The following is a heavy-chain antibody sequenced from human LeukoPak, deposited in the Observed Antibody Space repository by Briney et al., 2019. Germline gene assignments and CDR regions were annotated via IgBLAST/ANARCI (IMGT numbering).Heavy chain of an antibody. CDR3: AKEMNWGWLQFGPLFDY. D-gene: IGHD5-24*01. CDR1: GFTFDDYA. CDR2: ISWNSGSI. Sequence: SGGSLRLSCAASGFTFDDYAMHWVRQAPGKGLEWVSGISWNSGSIGYADSVKGRFTISRDNAKNSLYLQMNSLRAEDMALYYCAKEMNWGWLQFGPLFDYWGQGTLVIVSS. J-gene: IGHJ4*02. V-gene: IGHV3-9*03.